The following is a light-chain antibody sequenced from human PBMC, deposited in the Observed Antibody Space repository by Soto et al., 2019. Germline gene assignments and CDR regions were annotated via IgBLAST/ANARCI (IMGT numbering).Light chain of an antibody. J-gene: IGKJ1*01. CDR3: QPDGRSPGWT. CDR1: QSVSSSY. CDR2: GAS. V-gene: IGKV3-20*01. Sequence: EIELTQSPGTLSLSPGERATLSCRASQSVSSSYLAWYQQKPGQAPRLLIYGASSRATGIPDRFGGSGSGRDFTLTISRLDPEEFAVYYRQPDGRSPGWTFGPGTKVEIK.